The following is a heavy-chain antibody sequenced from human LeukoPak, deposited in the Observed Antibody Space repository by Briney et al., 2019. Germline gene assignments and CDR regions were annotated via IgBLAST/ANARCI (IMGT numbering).Heavy chain of an antibody. Sequence: GGSLRLSCAASGFTFSSYSMNWVRQAPGKGLEWVSRVDHAGSGTAYADSVTGRFTISRDNAKNTVYLQMNSLRAEDTAVYYCATDLGWGQGTLVIVSS. J-gene: IGHJ4*02. CDR1: GFTFSSYS. CDR3: ATDLG. V-gene: IGHV3-74*01. D-gene: IGHD4-17*01. CDR2: VDHAGSGT.